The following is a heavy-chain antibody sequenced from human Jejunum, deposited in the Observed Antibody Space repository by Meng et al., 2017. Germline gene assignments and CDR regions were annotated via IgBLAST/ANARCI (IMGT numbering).Heavy chain of an antibody. CDR3: ASHTWGLYFFEF. V-gene: IGHV1-3*01. D-gene: IGHD1-26*01. J-gene: IGHJ4*02. Sequence: WVRQAPGQGLEWMGWINAANGDTKYSLKFQERITITRDTFARTAYMGLRSLESEDTAVYYCASHTWGLYFFEFWGQGTLVTVSS. CDR2: INAANGDT.